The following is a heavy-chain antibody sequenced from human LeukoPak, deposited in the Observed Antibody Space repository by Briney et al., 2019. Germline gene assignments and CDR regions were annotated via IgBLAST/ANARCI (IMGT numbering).Heavy chain of an antibody. CDR1: GFTFSSYG. J-gene: IGHJ4*02. CDR2: ISYDGSNK. V-gene: IGHV3-30*18. D-gene: IGHD6-13*01. Sequence: PGGSLRLSCAASGFTFSSYGMHWVRQAPGKGLEWVAVISYDGSNKYYADSVKGRFTISRDNSKNTLYLQMNSLRVEDRAVYYCAKEQQLDYWGQGTLVTVSS. CDR3: AKEQQLDY.